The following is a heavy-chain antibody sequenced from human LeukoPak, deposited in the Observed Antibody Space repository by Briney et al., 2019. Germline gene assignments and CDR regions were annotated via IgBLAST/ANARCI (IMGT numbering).Heavy chain of an antibody. CDR3: ARFGTVARGAFDI. Sequence: SETLSLTCTVSGGSISSYYWSWIRQPPGKGLEWIGYIYYSGSTNYNPSLKSRVTISVDTSKNQFSLKLSSVTAADTAVYYCARFGTVARGAFDIWGQGTMVTVSS. CDR1: GGSISSYY. V-gene: IGHV4-59*01. CDR2: IYYSGST. J-gene: IGHJ3*02. D-gene: IGHD4-23*01.